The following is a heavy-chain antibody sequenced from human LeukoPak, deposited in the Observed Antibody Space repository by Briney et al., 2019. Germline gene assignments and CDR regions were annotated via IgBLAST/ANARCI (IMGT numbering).Heavy chain of an antibody. CDR2: ISSSSYR. CDR1: GFTFSSYS. Sequence: PGGSLRLSCAASGFTFSSYSMNWVRQAPGKGLEWVSSISSSSYRYYADSVKGRFTISRDNAKNLLYLQMNSLRVEDTAIYYCARDAGGRTQREGWFDPWGQGTLVTVSS. D-gene: IGHD1-1*01. V-gene: IGHV3-21*06. CDR3: ARDAGGRTQREGWFDP. J-gene: IGHJ5*02.